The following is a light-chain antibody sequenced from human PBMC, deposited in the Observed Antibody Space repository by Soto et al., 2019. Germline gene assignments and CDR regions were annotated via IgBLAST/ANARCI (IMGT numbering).Light chain of an antibody. CDR1: QGIANF. V-gene: IGKV1-9*01. CDR2: GVS. Sequence: IQLTQSPSSLSASVGDRVTISCRASQGIANFLAWYQQKPGKAPKLLIYGVSTFHSGVPSSFSGSGSGTDFTLTCCSMQPEDYATDYCQHPKSFANTFSAGTKVDI. CDR3: QHPKSFANT. J-gene: IGKJ3*01.